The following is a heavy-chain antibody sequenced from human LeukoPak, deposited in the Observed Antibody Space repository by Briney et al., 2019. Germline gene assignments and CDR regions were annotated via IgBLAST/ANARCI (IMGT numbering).Heavy chain of an antibody. CDR1: GFFLSSCSF. D-gene: IGHD6-13*01. J-gene: IGHJ5*01. CDR3: GRDNGLLPPPGKAADPRLTYFDP. CDR2: IYRTGNT. Sequence: SDTLSLTCAVSGFFLSSCSFCGWIRQPPGQGLEWIGSIYRTGNTYYNPSLKSRVTISVDTSKNQFSLKLTSVIAADPAFYYSGRDNGLLPPPGKAADPRLTYFDPWGRGTLVIVSS. V-gene: IGHV4-38-2*01.